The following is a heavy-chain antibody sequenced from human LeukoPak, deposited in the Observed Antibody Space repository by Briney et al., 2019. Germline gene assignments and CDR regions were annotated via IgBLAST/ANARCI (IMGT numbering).Heavy chain of an antibody. CDR2: IYYSGST. V-gene: IGHV4-59*01. D-gene: IGHD3-16*01. J-gene: IGHJ4*02. Sequence: SETLSLTCTVSGGSISSYYWSWIRQPPGKGLEWIGYIYYSGSTNYSPSLKSRVTISVDTSKDQFSLKLSSVTAADTAVYYCARDRPGGSSFDYWGQGTLVTVSS. CDR3: ARDRPGGSSFDY. CDR1: GGSISSYY.